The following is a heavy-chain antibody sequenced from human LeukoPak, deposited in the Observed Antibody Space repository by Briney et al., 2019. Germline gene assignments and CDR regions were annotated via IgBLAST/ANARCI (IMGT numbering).Heavy chain of an antibody. D-gene: IGHD6-19*01. CDR1: GYTFTSYG. CDR2: ISAYNGNT. CDR3: ARESAVAGRDNWFDP. J-gene: IGHJ5*02. Sequence: GASVKVSCKASGYTFTSYGISWVRQAPGQGLEWMGWISAYNGNTNYAQKLQGRVTMTTDTSTSTAYMELRSLRSDDTAVYYCARESAVAGRDNWFDPWGRGTLVTVSS. V-gene: IGHV1-18*01.